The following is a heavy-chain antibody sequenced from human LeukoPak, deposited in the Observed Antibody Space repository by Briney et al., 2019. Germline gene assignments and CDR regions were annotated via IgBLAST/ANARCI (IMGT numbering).Heavy chain of an antibody. Sequence: GGSLRLSCAASGFTFSSYSMNWVRQAPGKGLEWVSSISSGGTYIYYADSVKGRFTISRDNAQNSLFLQMNSLRVEDTAVYYCATGRYCTGDTCNERVDYWGQGTLVTVSS. D-gene: IGHD2-8*02. J-gene: IGHJ4*02. CDR2: ISSGGTYI. V-gene: IGHV3-21*01. CDR3: ATGRYCTGDTCNERVDY. CDR1: GFTFSSYS.